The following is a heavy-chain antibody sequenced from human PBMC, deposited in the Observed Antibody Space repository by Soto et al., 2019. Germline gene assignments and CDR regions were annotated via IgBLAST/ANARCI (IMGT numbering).Heavy chain of an antibody. CDR1: GFTFSSYA. CDR3: AHIVVVPAAHGGYFQH. D-gene: IGHD2-2*01. CDR2: ISGSGGST. J-gene: IGHJ1*01. V-gene: IGHV3-23*01. Sequence: GGSLRLSCAASGFTFSSYAMSWVRQAPGKGLEWVSAISGSGGSTYYADSVKGRFTISRDNSKNTLYLQMNSLRAEDTAVYYCAHIVVVPAAHGGYFQHWGQGTLVTVSS.